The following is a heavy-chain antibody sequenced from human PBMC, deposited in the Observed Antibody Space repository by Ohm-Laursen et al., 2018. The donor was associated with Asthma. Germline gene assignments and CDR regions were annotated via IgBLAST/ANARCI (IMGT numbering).Heavy chain of an antibody. J-gene: IGHJ6*02. CDR2: ISWNSGRI. CDR1: GFTFDDYS. Sequence: SLRLSCAASGFTFDDYSMHWVRQGPGKGLEWVSGISWNSGRIGYADSVKGRFTTSRDNAENSLYLQMNSLRTEDTALYYCAKVVLMDVWGQGTTVTVSS. D-gene: IGHD3-16*02. CDR3: AKVVLMDV. V-gene: IGHV3-9*01.